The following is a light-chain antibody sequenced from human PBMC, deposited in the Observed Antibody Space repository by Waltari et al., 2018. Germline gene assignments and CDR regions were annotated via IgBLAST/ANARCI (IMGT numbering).Light chain of an antibody. CDR3: QSYDSSLSGYVV. CDR1: SSNIGAGYD. CDR2: GNS. V-gene: IGLV1-40*01. Sequence: QSVLTQPPSVSGAPGQRVTISCTGSSSNIGAGYDVHRDQQLPGTAPKLLIYGNSNRPSGVPDRFSGSKSGTSASLAITGLQAEDEADYYCQSYDSSLSGYVVFGGGTKLTVL. J-gene: IGLJ2*01.